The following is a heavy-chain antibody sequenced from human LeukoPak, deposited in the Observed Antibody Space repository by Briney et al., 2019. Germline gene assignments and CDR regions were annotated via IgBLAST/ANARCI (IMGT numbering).Heavy chain of an antibody. CDR1: GGTFSSYA. Sequence: GASVKVSCKASGGTFSSYAISWVRQAPGQGLEWRGRIIPIFGTANYAQKFQGRVTITTDESTSTAYMELSSLRSEDTAVYCCARGDYYDSSGYYWPCFDYWGQGTLVTVSS. J-gene: IGHJ4*02. D-gene: IGHD3-22*01. V-gene: IGHV1-69*05. CDR3: ARGDYYDSSGYYWPCFDY. CDR2: IIPIFGTA.